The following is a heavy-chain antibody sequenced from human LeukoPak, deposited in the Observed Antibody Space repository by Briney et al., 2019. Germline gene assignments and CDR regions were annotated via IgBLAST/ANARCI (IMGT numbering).Heavy chain of an antibody. CDR1: GGTFSSYA. D-gene: IGHD6-13*01. J-gene: IGHJ4*02. Sequence: SVKVSCKASGGTFSSYAISWVRQAPGQGLEWMGRIIPIFGTANYAQKFQGRVTITTDESTSTAYMELSSLRSEDTAVYYCASAALAGGIAAAGTDYWGQGTLVTVSP. V-gene: IGHV1-69*05. CDR3: ASAALAGGIAAAGTDY. CDR2: IIPIFGTA.